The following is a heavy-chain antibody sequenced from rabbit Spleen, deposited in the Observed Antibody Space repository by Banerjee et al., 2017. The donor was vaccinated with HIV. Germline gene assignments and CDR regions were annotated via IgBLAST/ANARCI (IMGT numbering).Heavy chain of an antibody. CDR2: IDVVKTNSQ. CDR3: ARDAAGREDFNL. CDR1: GLDFSSSYW. V-gene: IGHV1S45*01. D-gene: IGHD4-2*01. J-gene: IGHJ4*01. Sequence: QEQLVESGGGLVKPGTSLTLTCKASGLDFSSSYWICWVRQAPGKGLEWIACIDVVKTNSQYYASWAKGRFTISRTSSTTVTLQKTSLTAADTATYFCARDAAGREDFNLWGPGTLVTVS.